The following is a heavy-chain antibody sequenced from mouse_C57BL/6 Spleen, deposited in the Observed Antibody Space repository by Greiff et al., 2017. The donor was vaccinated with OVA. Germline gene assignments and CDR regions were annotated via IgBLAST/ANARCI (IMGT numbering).Heavy chain of an antibody. CDR3: ARAPPGNYGYDGYFDV. V-gene: IGHV3-1*01. J-gene: IGHJ1*03. CDR1: GYSITSGYD. D-gene: IGHD2-2*01. Sequence: EVQGVESGPGMVKPSQSLSLTCTVTGYSITSGYDWHWIRHFPGNKLEWMGYISYSGSTNYNPSLKSRISITHDTSKHHFFLKLNSVTTEDTATYYCARAPPGNYGYDGYFDVWGTGTTVTVSS. CDR2: ISYSGST.